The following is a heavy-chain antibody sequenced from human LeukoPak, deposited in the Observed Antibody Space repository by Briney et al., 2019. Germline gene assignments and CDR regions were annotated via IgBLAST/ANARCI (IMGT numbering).Heavy chain of an antibody. Sequence: QPGRSLRLSCAASGFTFSSYGMHWVRQAPGKGLEWVAVIWYDGSNKYNADSVKGRFTISRDNSKNTLYLQMNSLRAEDTAVYYCARDSDYPDYWGQGTLVTVSS. V-gene: IGHV3-33*01. D-gene: IGHD3-10*01. CDR3: ARDSDYPDY. J-gene: IGHJ4*02. CDR1: GFTFSSYG. CDR2: IWYDGSNK.